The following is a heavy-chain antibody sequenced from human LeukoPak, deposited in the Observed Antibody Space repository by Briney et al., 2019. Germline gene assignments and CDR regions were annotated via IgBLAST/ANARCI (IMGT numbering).Heavy chain of an antibody. CDR3: AKDLGSSSWYFDFDY. V-gene: IGHV3-23*01. J-gene: IGHJ4*02. Sequence: PGGSLRLSCAASGFTFSSYAMSWVRQAPGKGLEWVSAISGSGGSTYYADSVKGRFTISRDNSKNTLYLQMNSLRAEDTAVYYCAKDLGSSSWYFDFDYWGQGTLVTVSS. CDR1: GFTFSSYA. D-gene: IGHD6-13*01. CDR2: ISGSGGST.